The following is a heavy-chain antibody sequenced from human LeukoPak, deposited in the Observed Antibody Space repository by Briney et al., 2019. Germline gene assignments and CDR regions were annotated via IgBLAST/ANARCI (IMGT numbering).Heavy chain of an antibody. V-gene: IGHV4-39*07. CDR3: ARDYTPPRKRFLEWLDAFDI. J-gene: IGHJ3*02. D-gene: IGHD3-3*01. Sequence: PSETLSLTCSVSGGSISSSSYYWGWIRQPPGKGLEWIGSIYYSGSTYYNPSLKSRVTISVDTSKNQFSLKLSSVTAADTAVYYCARDYTPPRKRFLEWLDAFDIWGQGTMVTVSS. CDR2: IYYSGST. CDR1: GGSISSSSYY.